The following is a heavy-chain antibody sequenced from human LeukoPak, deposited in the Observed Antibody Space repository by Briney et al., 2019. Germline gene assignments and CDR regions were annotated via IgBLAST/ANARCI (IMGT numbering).Heavy chain of an antibody. J-gene: IGHJ4*02. CDR1: GFTFSTSW. Sequence: GGSLRLSCATSGFTFSTSWMHWVRQAPGKGLVWVSRINTDGNTRDYADSVKGRFTIFRDNAKNTLFLQMNSLRAEDTAIYYCVRDMGYYDKVWGQGTLVTVSS. CDR3: VRDMGYYDKV. V-gene: IGHV3-74*01. D-gene: IGHD3-22*01. CDR2: INTDGNTR.